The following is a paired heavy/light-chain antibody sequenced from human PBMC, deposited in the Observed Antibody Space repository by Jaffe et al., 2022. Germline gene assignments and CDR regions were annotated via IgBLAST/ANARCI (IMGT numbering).Light chain of an antibody. CDR2: DVS. V-gene: IGKV3-11*01. CDR3: QQRTNWPRHLT. J-gene: IGKJ4*01. Sequence: ELVLTQSPATLSLSPGEGATLSCRASQSISKYVAWYQQKPGQAPRLLIYDVSSRAPGIPARFSGSGSGTDFTLTISTLEPEDFAVYYCQQRTNWPRHLTFGGGTKVEIK. CDR1: QSISKY.
Heavy chain of an antibody. D-gene: IGHD6-19*01. V-gene: IGHV4-38-2*02. CDR3: ARDYPWSSSGRFDY. CDR1: GLSVSSDYF. J-gene: IGHJ4*02. CDR2: IHYSGSS. Sequence: QVQLQESGPGLVKPSETLSLTCAVSGLSVSSDYFWGWIRQPRGKGLEWIGNIHYSGSSYYNPSLESRVWISVDTSKNQFSLKLSSVTAADTALYYCARDYPWSSSGRFDYWGQGILVTVSS.